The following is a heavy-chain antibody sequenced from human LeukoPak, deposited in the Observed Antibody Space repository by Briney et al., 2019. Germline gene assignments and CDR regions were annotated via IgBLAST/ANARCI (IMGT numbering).Heavy chain of an antibody. CDR2: ISDGGDYT. Sequence: PGGSLRLSCAASGFTFSTYAMSWVRQAPGKGLEWVSGISDGGDYTYYADSVKGRFTISRDNSKNTLYLQMNSLRADDTAVYHCARQVYNYGHLPYYFDYWGQGTLVTVSS. CDR1: GFTFSTYA. CDR3: ARQVYNYGHLPYYFDY. J-gene: IGHJ4*02. V-gene: IGHV3-23*01. D-gene: IGHD5-18*01.